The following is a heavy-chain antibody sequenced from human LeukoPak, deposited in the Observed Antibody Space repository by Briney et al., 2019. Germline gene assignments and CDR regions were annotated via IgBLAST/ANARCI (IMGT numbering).Heavy chain of an antibody. Sequence: GESLKISCKGSGYSFTSYWIGWVRQMPGKGLEWMGIIYPGDSDTRYSPSFQGQVTISADKSTNTTYVQWNSLETSDTAIYYCARGGVDNRCFDYWGQGSLVTVSS. CDR3: ARGGVDNRCFDY. D-gene: IGHD1-14*01. CDR2: IYPGDSDT. V-gene: IGHV5-51*01. J-gene: IGHJ4*02. CDR1: GYSFTSYW.